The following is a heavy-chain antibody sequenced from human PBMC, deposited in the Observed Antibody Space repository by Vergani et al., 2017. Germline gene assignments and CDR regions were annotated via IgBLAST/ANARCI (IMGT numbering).Heavy chain of an antibody. CDR1: GFTFSNAW. V-gene: IGHV3-15*01. D-gene: IGHD2/OR15-2a*01. CDR3: AKDPFRYFDY. CDR2: IKSKTDGGTT. Sequence: EVQLVESGGGLVKPGGSLRLSCAASGFTFSNAWMSWVRQAPGKGLEWVGRIKSKTDGGTTDYAAPVKGRFTISRDDSKNTLYLQMNSLRAEDTAVYYCAKDPFRYFDYWGQGTLVTVSS. J-gene: IGHJ4*02.